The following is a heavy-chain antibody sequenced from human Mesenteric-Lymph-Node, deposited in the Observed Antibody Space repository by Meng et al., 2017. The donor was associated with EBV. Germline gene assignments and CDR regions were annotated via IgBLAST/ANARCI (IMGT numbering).Heavy chain of an antibody. Sequence: QVQLQGSGPVVVKPSLTLSLTRAVSGGSVSSAGYYWNWIRQPPGKGLEWIGYMYYSGSIYYNPSLKSRVTISVDTSKNQFSLKLSSVTAADTAVYYCASRGYSDGWTFDSWGQGTLVTVSS. CDR2: MYYSGSI. V-gene: IGHV4-30-4*01. J-gene: IGHJ4*02. CDR3: ASRGYSDGWTFDS. CDR1: GGSVSSAGYY. D-gene: IGHD5-18*01.